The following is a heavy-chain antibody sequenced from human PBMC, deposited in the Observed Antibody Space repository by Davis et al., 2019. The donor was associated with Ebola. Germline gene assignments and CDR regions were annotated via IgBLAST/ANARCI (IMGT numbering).Heavy chain of an antibody. CDR2: IIPIFGTA. D-gene: IGHD4-17*01. V-gene: IGHV1-69*13. J-gene: IGHJ3*02. CDR3: ARDYGSMTTVTTGAFDI. Sequence: AASVKVSCKASGGTFSSYATSWVRQAPGQGLEWMGGIIPIFGTANYAQKFQGRVTITADESTSTAYMELSSLRYEDTAVYYCARDYGSMTTVTTGAFDIWGQGTMVTVSS. CDR1: GGTFSSYA.